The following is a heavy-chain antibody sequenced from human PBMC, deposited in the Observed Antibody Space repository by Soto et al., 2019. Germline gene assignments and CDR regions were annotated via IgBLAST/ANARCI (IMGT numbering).Heavy chain of an antibody. V-gene: IGHV4-39*01. CDR2: IYYSGST. D-gene: IGHD4-17*01. Sequence: ASETLSLTCTVSGGSISSSSYYWGWIRQPPGKGLEWIGSIYYSGSTYYNPSLKSRVTISVDTSKNQFSLKLSSVTAADTAVYYCARHTSYPTQSYGDYRAPYYYYGMDVWGQGTTVTVSS. J-gene: IGHJ6*02. CDR1: GGSISSSSYY. CDR3: ARHTSYPTQSYGDYRAPYYYYGMDV.